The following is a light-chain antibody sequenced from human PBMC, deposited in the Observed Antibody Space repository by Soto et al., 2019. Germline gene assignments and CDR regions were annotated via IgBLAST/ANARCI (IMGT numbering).Light chain of an antibody. Sequence: DIQMTQSPSTLSASVGDRVTITCRASQNIDDWLAWFQQKPGKAPKVLIYKASNLESGVPSRFSGSGAGTEFTLTISSLQSDDFATYYCQHYYGYSWTFGQGTKVDMK. CDR2: KAS. CDR3: QHYYGYSWT. J-gene: IGKJ1*01. CDR1: QNIDDW. V-gene: IGKV1-5*03.